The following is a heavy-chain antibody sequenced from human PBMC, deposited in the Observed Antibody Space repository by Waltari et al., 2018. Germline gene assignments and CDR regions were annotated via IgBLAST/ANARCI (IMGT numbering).Heavy chain of an antibody. D-gene: IGHD3-3*02. J-gene: IGHJ4*02. CDR2: LYTSGST. V-gene: IGHV4-61*02. CDR1: GVSLTSGSHY. CDR3: VTVGSSIQAFDYFDN. Sequence: QVQLQESGPGLVKPSQTLSLTCSVSGVSLTSGSHYWRWIRQPAGKGLEWIGHLYTSGSTKYNPSLKRRVTISVDTSKNQFSLRLSSVTAADTAVYYCVTVGSSIQAFDYFDNWGQGTLVTVSS.